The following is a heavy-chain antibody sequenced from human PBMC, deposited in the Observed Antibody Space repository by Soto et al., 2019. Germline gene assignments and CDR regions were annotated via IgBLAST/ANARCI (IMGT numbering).Heavy chain of an antibody. CDR2: ISGYNGNT. CDR3: ARDLGGQIVDY. J-gene: IGHJ4*02. D-gene: IGHD1-26*01. CDR1: GYTFTSYG. Sequence: QVQLVQSGAEVKKPGASVKVSCKASGYTFTSYGISWVRQAPGQGLEWMGWISGYNGNTKSAQKLQGRVTMTTDTSTSTAYTELRSLRSDDTAVYYCARDLGGQIVDYWGQGTLVTVAS. V-gene: IGHV1-18*01.